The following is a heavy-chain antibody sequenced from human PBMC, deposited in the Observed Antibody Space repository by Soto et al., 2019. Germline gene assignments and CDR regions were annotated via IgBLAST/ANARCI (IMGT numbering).Heavy chain of an antibody. Sequence: SETLSLTCTVSGGSISSGGYYWSWIRQHPGKGLEWIGYIYYSGSTYYNPSLKSRVTISVDTSKNQFSLKLSSVTAADTAVYYCARLVGPYTNGPNWFDPWGQGTLVTVSS. CDR1: GGSISSGGYY. J-gene: IGHJ5*02. CDR3: ARLVGPYTNGPNWFDP. D-gene: IGHD1-1*01. V-gene: IGHV4-31*03. CDR2: IYYSGST.